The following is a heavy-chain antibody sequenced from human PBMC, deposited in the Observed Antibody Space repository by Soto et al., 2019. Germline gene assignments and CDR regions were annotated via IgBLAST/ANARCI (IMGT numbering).Heavy chain of an antibody. CDR1: GGTFSSYT. D-gene: IGHD5-12*01. V-gene: IGHV1-69*04. Sequence: ASVKVSCKASGGTFSSYTISWVRQAPGQGLEWMGRIIPILGIANYAQKFQGRVTITADKSTSTAYMELSSLRSEDTAVYYCARDEERGDIVATTQPTFGYWGQGTLVTVSS. CDR3: ARDEERGDIVATTQPTFGY. CDR2: IIPILGIA. J-gene: IGHJ4*02.